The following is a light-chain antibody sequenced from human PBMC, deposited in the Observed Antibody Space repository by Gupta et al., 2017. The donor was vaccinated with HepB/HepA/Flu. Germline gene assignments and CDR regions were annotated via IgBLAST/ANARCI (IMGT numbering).Light chain of an antibody. V-gene: IGKV2-28*01. J-gene: IGKJ4*01. Sequence: DIVMTQSPPFLPVTPGEPASISCRSSQSLLHSNGYNYLDWYLQRPGPTPQLLLYLGSNRYSGVPDRFSGSGSATDFTLKIISAVAQDVMVYYCSQALQTPLTFGGGTKVEIK. CDR2: LGS. CDR3: SQALQTPLT. CDR1: QSLLHSNGYNY.